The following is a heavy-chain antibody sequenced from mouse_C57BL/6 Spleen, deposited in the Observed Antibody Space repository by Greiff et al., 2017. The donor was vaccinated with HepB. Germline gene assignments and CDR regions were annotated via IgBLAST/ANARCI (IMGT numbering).Heavy chain of an antibody. J-gene: IGHJ2*01. CDR1: GYAFSSSW. CDR3: AVYGNYDY. V-gene: IGHV1-82*01. D-gene: IGHD2-1*01. CDR2: IYPGDGDT. Sequence: QVQLQQSGPELVKPGASVKISCKASGYAFSSSWMNWVKQRPGKGLEWIGRIYPGDGDTNYNGKFKGKATLTADKSSSTAYMQLSILTSEDSAVYFCAVYGNYDYWGQGTTLTVSS.